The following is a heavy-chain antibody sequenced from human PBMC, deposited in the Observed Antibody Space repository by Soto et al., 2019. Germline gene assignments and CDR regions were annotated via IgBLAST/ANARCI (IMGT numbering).Heavy chain of an antibody. D-gene: IGHD1-26*01. V-gene: IGHV3-48*02. CDR2: ISSSSSTI. J-gene: IGHJ4*02. CDR1: GFTFSSYS. Sequence: PGGSLRLSSAASGFTFSSYSMNWVRQAPGKGLEWFTYISSSSSTIYYADSVKGRFTTSRDNAKNSLYLQMNSLRDEDTAVYYCAIGTLSASYDIPRFTYWGQGTLGTVSA. CDR3: AIGTLSASYDIPRFTY.